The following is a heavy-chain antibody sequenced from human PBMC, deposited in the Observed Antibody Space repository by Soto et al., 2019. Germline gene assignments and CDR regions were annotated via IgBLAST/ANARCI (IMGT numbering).Heavy chain of an antibody. D-gene: IGHD1-7*01. Sequence: TSETLSLTCTVSGGSISSGGSYWGWIRQPPGKGLEWIGYIYYSGNTYFNPSFKSRVTLSVDTSKNQFSLNLSSVTAADTAVYYCVKYGSTTNPPLAYGGKGPLVPVS. CDR2: IYYSGNT. CDR3: VKYGSTTNPPLAY. V-gene: IGHV4-30-4*01. J-gene: IGHJ4*02. CDR1: GGSISSGGSY.